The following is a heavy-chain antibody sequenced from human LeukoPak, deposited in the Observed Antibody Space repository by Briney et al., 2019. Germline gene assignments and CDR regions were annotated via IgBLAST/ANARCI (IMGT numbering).Heavy chain of an antibody. J-gene: IGHJ4*02. CDR1: GYTFTSYY. D-gene: IGHD1-26*01. V-gene: IGHV1-46*01. CDR3: ARVYSGSYPDY. CDR2: INPSGGST. Sequence: ASVKDSCKASGYTFTSYYMHWVRQAPGQGLEWMGIINPSGGSTSYAQKFQGRITMTRDTSTSTVYMELSSLRSEDTAVYYCARVYSGSYPDYWGQGTLVTVSS.